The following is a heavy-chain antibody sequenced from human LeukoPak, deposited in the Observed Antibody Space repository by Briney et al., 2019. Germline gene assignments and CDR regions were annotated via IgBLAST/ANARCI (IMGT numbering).Heavy chain of an antibody. J-gene: IGHJ5*02. V-gene: IGHV3-74*01. Sequence: GSLRLSCAASGFTFSGYWMHWVRQAPGKGLEWVSRINIDGATTNYADSVKGRFTISRDNAKNSLHLEMNSLRADDAAVYYCVRGAVGTGVWFDPWGKGTLVTVSS. CDR1: GFTFSGYW. CDR3: VRGAVGTGVWFDP. D-gene: IGHD1-26*01. CDR2: INIDGATT.